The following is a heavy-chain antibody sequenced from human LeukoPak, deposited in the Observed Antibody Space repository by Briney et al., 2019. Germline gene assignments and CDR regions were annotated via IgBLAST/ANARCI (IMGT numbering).Heavy chain of an antibody. D-gene: IGHD2-8*01. CDR2: TYYRSKWNN. CDR1: GDSVSTASNA. V-gene: IGHV6-1*01. CDR3: ARDLNGAVAFDI. J-gene: IGHJ3*02. Sequence: SQTLSLTCAISGDSVSTASNAWYWIRQSPSRGLEWLGRTYYRSKWNNNYAVSVKGRITINPDTSKNQFSLQLNSVTPEDTAIYYCARDLNGAVAFDIWGPGTMVTVSP.